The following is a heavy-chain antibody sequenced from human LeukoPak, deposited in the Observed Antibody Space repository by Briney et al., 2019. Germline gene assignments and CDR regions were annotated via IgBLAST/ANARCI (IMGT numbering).Heavy chain of an antibody. CDR1: GFTFSSYA. CDR2: ISGSGGST. D-gene: IGHD6-19*01. Sequence: GGSLRLSCAASGFTFSSYAMGWVRHAPGKGLEWVSAISGSGGSTYYADSVKGRFTISRDNSKNTLYLQMNSLRAEDTAVYYCAKIRGAVAGSFDYWGQGTLVTVSS. J-gene: IGHJ4*02. V-gene: IGHV3-23*01. CDR3: AKIRGAVAGSFDY.